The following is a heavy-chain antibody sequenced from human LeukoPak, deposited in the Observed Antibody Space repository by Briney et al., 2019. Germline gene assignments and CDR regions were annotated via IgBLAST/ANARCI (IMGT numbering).Heavy chain of an antibody. Sequence: PGGSLRHSCAASGFTVSSNYMSWVRQAPGKGLEWVSVIYSGGSTYYADSVKGRFTISRDNSKNTLYLQMNSLRAQDTAVYYCAREGVPRSATRPEYFQHWGRGTLVTVSA. J-gene: IGHJ1*01. CDR3: AREGVPRSATRPEYFQH. D-gene: IGHD1-26*01. CDR2: IYSGGST. V-gene: IGHV3-53*01. CDR1: GFTVSSNY.